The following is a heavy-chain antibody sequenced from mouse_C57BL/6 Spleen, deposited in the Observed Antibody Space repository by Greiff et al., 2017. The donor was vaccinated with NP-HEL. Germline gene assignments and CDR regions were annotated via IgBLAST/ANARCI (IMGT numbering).Heavy chain of an antibody. Sequence: QVQLQQPGAELVRPGSSVKLSCKASGYTFTSYWMDWVKQRPGQGLEWIGNIYPSDSETHYNQKFKDKATLTVDKSSSTAYMQLSSLTSEDSAVYYCARQLPTVVFDYWGQGTTLTVSS. D-gene: IGHD1-1*01. CDR3: ARQLPTVVFDY. CDR1: GYTFTSYW. J-gene: IGHJ2*01. V-gene: IGHV1-61*01. CDR2: IYPSDSET.